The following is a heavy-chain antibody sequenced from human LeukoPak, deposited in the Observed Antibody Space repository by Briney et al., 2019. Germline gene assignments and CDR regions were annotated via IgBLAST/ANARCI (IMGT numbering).Heavy chain of an antibody. CDR1: GYTFTSYY. J-gene: IGHJ4*02. CDR2: INPSGGST. D-gene: IGHD3-10*01. V-gene: IGHV1-46*01. CDR3: AREPTMVRGVKGLDY. Sequence: ASVKVSCKASGYTFTSYYMHWVRQAPGQGLEWMGIINPSGGSTSYAQKFQGRVIMTRDTSTSTVYMELSSLRSEDTAVYYCAREPTMVRGVKGLDYWGQGTLVTVSS.